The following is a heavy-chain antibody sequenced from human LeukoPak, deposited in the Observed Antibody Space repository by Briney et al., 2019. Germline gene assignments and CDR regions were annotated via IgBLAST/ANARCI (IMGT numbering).Heavy chain of an antibody. D-gene: IGHD6-13*01. CDR2: IYWNDDK. V-gene: IGHV2-5*01. J-gene: IGHJ5*02. CDR3: AQGTILDSSSPPRFDP. CDR1: GFSLSTSGVG. Sequence: ESGPTLVKPTQTLTLTCTFSGFSLSTSGVGVGWIRQPPGKALEWLALIYWNDDKRYSPSLKSRLTITKDTSKNQVVLTMTNMDPVDTATYYCAQGTILDSSSPPRFDPWGQGTLVTVSS.